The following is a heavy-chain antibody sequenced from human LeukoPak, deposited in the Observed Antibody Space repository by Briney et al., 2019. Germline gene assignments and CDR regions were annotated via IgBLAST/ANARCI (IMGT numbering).Heavy chain of an antibody. CDR1: GGSFSGYY. CDR3: ASRTHYDFWSGYYYYMDV. D-gene: IGHD3-3*01. J-gene: IGHJ6*03. V-gene: IGHV4-34*01. CDR2: INHSGST. Sequence: SETLSLTCAVYGGSFSGYYWSWIRQPPGKGLEWIGEINHSGSTNYNPSLKSRVTISIDTSKNQFSLKLSSVTAAEPAVYYSASRTHYDFWSGYYYYMDVWGKGTTVTVSS.